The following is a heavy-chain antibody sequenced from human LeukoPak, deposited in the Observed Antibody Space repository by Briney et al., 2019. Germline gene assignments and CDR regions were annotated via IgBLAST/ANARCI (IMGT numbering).Heavy chain of an antibody. CDR1: GFTFSSFE. CDR2: ISSSGDTL. CDR3: VGADYDILTGYYIDY. V-gene: IGHV3-48*03. D-gene: IGHD3-9*01. Sequence: GGSLRLSCAASGFTFSSFEMHWVRQAPGKGLEWVSYISSSGDTLYYANSMKGRFTISRDNAKNSLYVQMNSLRAEDTAVYYCVGADYDILTGYYIDYWGQGTLVTVSS. J-gene: IGHJ4*02.